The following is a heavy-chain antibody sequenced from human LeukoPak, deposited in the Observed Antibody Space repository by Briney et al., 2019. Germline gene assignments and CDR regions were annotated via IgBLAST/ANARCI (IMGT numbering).Heavy chain of an antibody. J-gene: IGHJ4*02. CDR2: INHSGST. V-gene: IGHV4-34*01. Sequence: PSETLSLTCAVYGGSFSDNFWSWIRQPPGKGLEWIGEINHSGSTNYNPSLKTRLTISVDTSKNQFSLKLSSVTATDTAVYYCARAASSVDYSGSYSPFDYWGQGTLATVSS. D-gene: IGHD1-26*01. CDR3: ARAASSVDYSGSYSPFDY. CDR1: GGSFSDNF.